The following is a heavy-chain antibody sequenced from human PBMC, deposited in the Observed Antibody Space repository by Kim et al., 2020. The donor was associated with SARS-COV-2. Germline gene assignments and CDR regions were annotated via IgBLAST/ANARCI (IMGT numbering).Heavy chain of an antibody. D-gene: IGHD1-26*01. V-gene: IGHV3-30*04. CDR1: GFIFSTCT. J-gene: IGHJ4*02. Sequence: GGSLRLSCAASGFIFSTCTMHWVRQAPGKGLEWVAGILYDGRNKYYADSVKGRFTISRDNSKNTLHLQMNSLRPEDTAVYYCARGVGAKDYWGQGTLVTVSS. CDR2: ILYDGRNK. CDR3: ARGVGAKDY.